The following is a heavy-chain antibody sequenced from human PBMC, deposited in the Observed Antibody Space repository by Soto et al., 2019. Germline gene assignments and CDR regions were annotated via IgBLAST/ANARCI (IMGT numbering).Heavy chain of an antibody. D-gene: IGHD3-16*02. Sequence: QVQLVQSGAEVKKPGSSVKVSCKASGGTFSSYTISWVRQAPGQGLEWMGRIIPILGIANYAQKFQGRVTITADKSTSTAYMELSSLRSEDTAVYYCATWGSYSSRDYWGQATLVTVST. CDR3: ATWGSYSSRDY. CDR2: IIPILGIA. CDR1: GGTFSSYT. V-gene: IGHV1-69*02. J-gene: IGHJ4*02.